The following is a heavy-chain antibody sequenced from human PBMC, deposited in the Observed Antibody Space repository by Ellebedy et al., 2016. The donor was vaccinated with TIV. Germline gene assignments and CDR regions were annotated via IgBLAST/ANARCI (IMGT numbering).Heavy chain of an antibody. Sequence: PGGSLRLSCGVSGITFSSYSMTWVRQAPGKGLEWLAYIDTSSTNIHYADSVKGRFTLSRDNSKNTLDLQMNSLRVEDTAIYYCAKEPNTYSSGWYWSNWGQGTLVTVSS. V-gene: IGHV3-48*01. J-gene: IGHJ4*02. CDR3: AKEPNTYSSGWYWSN. D-gene: IGHD6-19*01. CDR2: IDTSSTNI. CDR1: GITFSSYS.